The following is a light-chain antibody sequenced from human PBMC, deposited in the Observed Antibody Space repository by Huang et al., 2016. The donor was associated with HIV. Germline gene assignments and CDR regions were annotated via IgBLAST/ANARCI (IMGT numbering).Light chain of an antibody. J-gene: IGKJ1*01. CDR1: QSVNRC. CDR2: DAS. V-gene: IGKV3-11*01. Sequence: EIVFTQSPATLSLSPGERATLSCRTSQSVNRCLAWYQQKPGQTPRLLIYDASNRATGIPTGFSGSGSKTDITITISSLETEDFAVYNCQQRGNWPTFGQGTKVEIK. CDR3: QQRGNWPT.